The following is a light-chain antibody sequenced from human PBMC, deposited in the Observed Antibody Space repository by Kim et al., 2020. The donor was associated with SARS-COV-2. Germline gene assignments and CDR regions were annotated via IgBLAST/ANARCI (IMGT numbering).Light chain of an antibody. CDR3: QQYRT. CDR1: QSGSRTF. V-gene: IGKV3-20*01. Sequence: TLSLSPGERATLSGRASQSGSRTFLAWYRQKPGQAPRLLIYGVSSRATGVPDRFSGGGSGTDFTRTISRLEPEDFAVYYCQQYRTFGQGTKVEIK. CDR2: GVS. J-gene: IGKJ1*01.